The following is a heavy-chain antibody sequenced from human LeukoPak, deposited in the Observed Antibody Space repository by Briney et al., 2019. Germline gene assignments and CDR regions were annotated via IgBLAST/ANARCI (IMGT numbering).Heavy chain of an antibody. V-gene: IGHV3-33*01. CDR3: TRRRASSDSYYFDY. D-gene: IGHD6-19*01. J-gene: IGHJ4*02. CDR2: IWYDGSNK. CDR1: GFTFSSYG. Sequence: GGSLRLSCAASGFTFSSYGMHWVRQAPGKGLEWVAVIWYDGSNKYYADSVKGRFTISRDNSKNTLYLQMNSLRAEDTALYYCTRRRASSDSYYFDYWGQGTLVTVSS.